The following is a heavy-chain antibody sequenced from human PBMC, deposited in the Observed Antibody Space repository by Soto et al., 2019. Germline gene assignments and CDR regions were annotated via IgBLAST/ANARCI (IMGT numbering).Heavy chain of an antibody. Sequence: GESLKISCRTSGYRFTSYWIAWVRQMPSKCLQWMGIIFPSDSYTRYSPSFQGQVTISADRSTSTVFLQWASLKASDTAVYFCARKDKSGYFNWFDPWGQGTLVTVSS. CDR3: ARKDKSGYFNWFDP. V-gene: IGHV5-51*01. J-gene: IGHJ5*02. D-gene: IGHD3-22*01. CDR2: IFPSDSYT. CDR1: GYRFTSYW.